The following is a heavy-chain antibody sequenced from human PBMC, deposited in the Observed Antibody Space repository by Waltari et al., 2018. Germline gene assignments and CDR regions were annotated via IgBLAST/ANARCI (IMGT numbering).Heavy chain of an antibody. CDR1: GYTFTSYD. CDR3: ARKCYTPLMDAFDI. CDR2: MNPDSSNT. Sequence: QVQLVQSGAEVKKPGASVKVSCKASGYTFTSYDINWVRQATGPGLEWMGWMNPDSSNTGYAQKFQCRVTITMNTSISTAYMELSSLRSEDTAVYYCARKCYTPLMDAFDIWGQGTMVTVSS. D-gene: IGHD2-8*01. J-gene: IGHJ3*02. V-gene: IGHV1-8*01.